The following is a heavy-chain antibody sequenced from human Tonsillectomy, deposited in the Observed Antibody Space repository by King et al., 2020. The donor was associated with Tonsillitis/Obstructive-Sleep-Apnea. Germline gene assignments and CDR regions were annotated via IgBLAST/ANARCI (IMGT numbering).Heavy chain of an antibody. V-gene: IGHV4-34*01. Sequence: VQLQQWGAGLLKPSETLSLTCAVYGGSFSGYYWSWIRQPPGKGLEWIGEINHSGGTNYNPSLKSRVTISADTSKNQFSLRLSSVTAADTAVYYCAREEVRGDIVVIPPAIGNDYWGQGTLVTGSS. CDR1: GGSFSGYY. CDR3: AREEVRGDIVVIPPAIGNDY. CDR2: INHSGGT. J-gene: IGHJ4*02. D-gene: IGHD2-2*02.